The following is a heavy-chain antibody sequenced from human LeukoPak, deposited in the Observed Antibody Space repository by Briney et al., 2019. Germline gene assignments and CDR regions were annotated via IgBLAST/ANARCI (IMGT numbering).Heavy chain of an antibody. CDR3: AKDRRGYSYGPNPYYFDY. CDR1: GFTFSSYA. V-gene: IGHV3-23*01. D-gene: IGHD5-18*01. CDR2: ISGSGGSK. Sequence: PGASLRLSCAASGFTFSSYAMSWVRQAPGKGLEWVSAISGSGGSKYYADSVKGRCTIARDNSKNTLYLQMNSLRAEDTAVYYCAKDRRGYSYGPNPYYFDYWGQGTLVTVSS. J-gene: IGHJ4*02.